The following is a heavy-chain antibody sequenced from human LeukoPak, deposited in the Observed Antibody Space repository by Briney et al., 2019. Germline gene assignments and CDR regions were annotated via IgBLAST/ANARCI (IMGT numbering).Heavy chain of an antibody. Sequence: HPGGSLRLSCAASGFTFSSYAMSWVRQAPGKGLEWVAVISHDGSNKYLADSVQGRFTISRDNAKNTLFLQMNSLRAEDTAVYYCARVAYDRSGYYYHLTGYHGMDVWGQGTPVTVSS. CDR1: GFTFSSYA. J-gene: IGHJ6*02. CDR3: ARVAYDRSGYYYHLTGYHGMDV. D-gene: IGHD3-22*01. CDR2: ISHDGSNK. V-gene: IGHV3-30*04.